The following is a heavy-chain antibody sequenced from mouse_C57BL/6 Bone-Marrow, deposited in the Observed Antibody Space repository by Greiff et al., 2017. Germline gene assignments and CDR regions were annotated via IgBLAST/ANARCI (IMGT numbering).Heavy chain of an antibody. V-gene: IGHV3-5*01. Sequence: DVHLVESGPGLVKPSQTVFLTCTVTGISITTGNYRWSWIRQFPGNKLEWIGYIYYSGTITYNPSLTSRTTITRDTPKNQFFLEMNSLTAEDTATYYCARDGVYYGSSPPTAYFDVWGTGTTVTVSS. J-gene: IGHJ1*03. CDR3: ARDGVYYGSSPPTAYFDV. CDR1: GISITTGNYR. CDR2: IYYSGTI. D-gene: IGHD1-1*01.